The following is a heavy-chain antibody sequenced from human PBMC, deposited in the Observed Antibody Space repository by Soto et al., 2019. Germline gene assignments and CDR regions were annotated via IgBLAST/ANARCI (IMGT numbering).Heavy chain of an antibody. J-gene: IGHJ6*02. V-gene: IGHV1-69*13. CDR1: GGTFSSYA. D-gene: IGHD6-6*01. CDR2: IIPIFGTA. CDR3: ARGGSSLGYYYYGMDV. Sequence: SVKVSCKASGGTFSSYAISWVRQAPGQGLEWMGGIIPIFGTANYAQKFQGRVTITADESTSTAYMELSSLRSEDTAVYYCARGGSSLGYYYYGMDVWGQGTTVTVSS.